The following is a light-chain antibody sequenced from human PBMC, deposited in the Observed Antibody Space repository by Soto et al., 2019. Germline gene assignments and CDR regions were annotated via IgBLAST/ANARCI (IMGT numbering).Light chain of an antibody. V-gene: IGKV3-20*01. CDR1: QSVSSSF. Sequence: DIVLTQSPGTLSLSPGERATLSCRASQSVSSSFLAWYQQKPGQAPRLLIYGASSRATGIPDRSSGSGSGTDYTITISRLEPEDFAVYYCQQYGSSPRTFGQGTKLEIK. J-gene: IGKJ2*01. CDR2: GAS. CDR3: QQYGSSPRT.